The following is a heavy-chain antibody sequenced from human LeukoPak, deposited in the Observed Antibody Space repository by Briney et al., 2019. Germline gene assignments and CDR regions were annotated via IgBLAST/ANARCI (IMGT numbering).Heavy chain of an antibody. CDR1: GYSVSNNSGA. CDR3: ARGVLFDILTGYRPVHNWFDP. D-gene: IGHD3-9*01. J-gene: IGHJ5*02. Sequence: SQTLPLTCAFSGYSVSNNSGAWNWIRQSPPRGLQGVGRTYYRSRWYIDYAVSVKSRININPDTSKKQFSLQLNSVTPEDTAVYYCARGVLFDILTGYRPVHNWFDPWGEGRLVTVSS. CDR2: TYYRSRWYI. V-gene: IGHV6-1*01.